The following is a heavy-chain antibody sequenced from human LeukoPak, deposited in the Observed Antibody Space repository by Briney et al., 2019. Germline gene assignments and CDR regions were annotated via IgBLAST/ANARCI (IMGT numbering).Heavy chain of an antibody. V-gene: IGHV1-2*02. CDR3: ARRDCRSTSCYNANYGLDV. J-gene: IGHJ6*02. CDR1: GGTFSSYA. CDR2: MNPNSGGT. D-gene: IGHD2-2*02. Sequence: ASVKVSFKASGGTFSSYAISWVRQAPGQGLEWMGWMNPNSGGTNYAQQFQGRVTMTRDTSISTAYMELSRLRSDDTAVYYCARRDCRSTSCYNANYGLDVWGQGTTVTVSS.